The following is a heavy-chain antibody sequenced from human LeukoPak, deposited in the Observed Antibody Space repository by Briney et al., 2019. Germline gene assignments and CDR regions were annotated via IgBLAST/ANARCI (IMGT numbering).Heavy chain of an antibody. CDR2: TGPV. Sequence: GGSLRLSRVASGFTFSDYAMTWVRQAPGKGLEWVSSTGPVHYADSVKGRFTISRDDSKNTLFLQMNSLRAEDTAIYYCAKDSFSYNGIFDALDVWGQGTMVTVSS. J-gene: IGHJ3*01. CDR3: AKDSFSYNGIFDALDV. V-gene: IGHV3-23*01. CDR1: GFTFSDYA. D-gene: IGHD2-8*01.